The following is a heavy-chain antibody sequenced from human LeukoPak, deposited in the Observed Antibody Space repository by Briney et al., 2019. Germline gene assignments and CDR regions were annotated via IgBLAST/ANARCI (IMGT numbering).Heavy chain of an antibody. CDR2: IYSGGST. D-gene: IGHD2-2*01. Sequence: GGSLRLSCAAPGFIFSSYEMNWVRQAPGKGLEWVSVIYSGGSTYYADSVKGRFTISRDNSKNTLYLQMNSLRAEDTAVYYCARGYCSSTSCPHFDYWGQGTLVTVSS. CDR3: ARGYCSSTSCPHFDY. V-gene: IGHV3-53*01. J-gene: IGHJ4*02. CDR1: GFIFSSYE.